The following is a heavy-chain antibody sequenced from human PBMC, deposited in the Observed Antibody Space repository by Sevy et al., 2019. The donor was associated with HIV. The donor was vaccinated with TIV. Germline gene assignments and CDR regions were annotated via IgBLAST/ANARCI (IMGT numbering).Heavy chain of an antibody. CDR1: GFTVSSNY. J-gene: IGHJ6*02. CDR2: IYSGGST. CDR3: ARDSPPLWGELSFGMDV. Sequence: GGSLRLSCAASGFTVSSNYMSWVRQAPGKGLEWVSVIYSGGSTYYADSVKGRFTISRANAKNTLYLQMNSLRAEDTAVYYCARDSPPLWGELSFGMDVWGQGTTVTVSS. D-gene: IGHD3-16*02. V-gene: IGHV3-53*01.